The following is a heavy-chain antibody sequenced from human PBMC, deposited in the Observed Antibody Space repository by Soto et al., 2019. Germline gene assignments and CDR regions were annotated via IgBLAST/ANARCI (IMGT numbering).Heavy chain of an antibody. J-gene: IGHJ6*02. D-gene: IGHD6-13*01. CDR1: GGSISSSTYY. CDR2: IYNSGRT. CDR3: ARLSPLILAGTAYYHSLDV. Sequence: PSETLSLTCTVSGGSISSSTYYWGWIRQPPGKGLEWIGSIYNSGRTYYNPSLKSRVTISVDTSKNQFSLKLSSVTAADTAVYYCARLSPLILAGTAYYHSLDVWGQGSPVTVSS. V-gene: IGHV4-39*01.